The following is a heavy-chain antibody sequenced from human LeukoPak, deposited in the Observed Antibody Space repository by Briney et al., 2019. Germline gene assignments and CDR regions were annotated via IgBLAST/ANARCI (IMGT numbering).Heavy chain of an antibody. V-gene: IGHV4-59*12. Sequence: SEALSLTCTVSGGSISNYYWNRIRQPPGKGLEWIGYIYYSGTTNYNPSLKSRVSMSVDTSKNQFSLKLSSVTAADTAVYYCARRALRYHDILTPLDYWGQGTLVTVSS. CDR1: GGSISNYY. CDR2: IYYSGTT. D-gene: IGHD3-9*01. J-gene: IGHJ4*02. CDR3: ARRALRYHDILTPLDY.